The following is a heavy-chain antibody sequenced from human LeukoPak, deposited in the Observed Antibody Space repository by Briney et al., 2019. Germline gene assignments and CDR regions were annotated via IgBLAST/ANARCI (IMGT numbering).Heavy chain of an antibody. CDR1: GGSISSGGYY. CDR2: IYYSGST. V-gene: IGHV4-31*03. CDR3: ARGYGVAAPIGFDY. J-gene: IGHJ4*02. Sequence: SETLSLTCTVSGGSISSGGYYWSWIRQHPGKGLEWIGYIYYSGSTNYNSSLKSRVTISVDTSKNQFSLKLSSVTAADTAVYYCARGYGVAAPIGFDYWGQGTLVTVSS. D-gene: IGHD6-6*01.